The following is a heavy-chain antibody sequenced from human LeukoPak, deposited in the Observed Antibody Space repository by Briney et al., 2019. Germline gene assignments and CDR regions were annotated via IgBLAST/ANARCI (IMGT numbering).Heavy chain of an antibody. V-gene: IGHV3-20*04. CDR1: GFTFDDYA. J-gene: IGHJ4*02. D-gene: IGHD1-26*01. Sequence: GGSLRLSCAASGFTFDDYAMSWVRQAPGKGLEWVSGINWNGGSTSYADSVKGRFTISRDNAKNSLYLQMNSLRAEDTALYYCARGFGANLYTYSFHYWGQGTLVTVSS. CDR3: ARGFGANLYTYSFHY. CDR2: INWNGGST.